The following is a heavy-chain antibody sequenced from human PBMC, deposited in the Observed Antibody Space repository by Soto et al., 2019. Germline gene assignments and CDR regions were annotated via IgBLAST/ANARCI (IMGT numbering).Heavy chain of an antibody. CDR2: IDPSDSQT. CDR1: GYSFAGYW. D-gene: IGHD3-22*01. CDR3: ARQIYDSDTGPNCQYYFDS. J-gene: IGHJ4*02. Sequence: GESLKISCNGSGYSFAGYWITWVRQKPGKGLEWMGRIDPSDSQTYYSPSFRGHVTISATKSITTVFLQWSSLRASDTAMYYCARQIYDSDTGPNCQYYFDSWGQGTPVTVS. V-gene: IGHV5-10-1*01.